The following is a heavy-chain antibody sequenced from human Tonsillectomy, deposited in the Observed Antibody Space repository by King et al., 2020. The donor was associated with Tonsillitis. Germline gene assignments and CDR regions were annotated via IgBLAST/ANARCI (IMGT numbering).Heavy chain of an antibody. CDR1: GFTFNTYA. J-gene: IGHJ3*02. CDR3: AKGCSGGSCCCNI. D-gene: IGHD2-15*01. Sequence: VQLVESGGDLVHPGGSLRLSCAASGFTFNTYAMVWVRQAPGKGLEWVSAISGSGGSTYYADSVKGRFTISRDNSKNTLFLQMNSLRVEDTAVYYCAKGCSGGSCCCNIWGQGTMVTVSS. CDR2: ISGSGGST. V-gene: IGHV3-23*04.